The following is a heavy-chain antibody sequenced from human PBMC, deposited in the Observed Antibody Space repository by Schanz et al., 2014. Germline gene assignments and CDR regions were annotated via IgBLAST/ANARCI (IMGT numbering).Heavy chain of an antibody. J-gene: IGHJ4*02. CDR3: ARGIGGYGANNYFDY. D-gene: IGHD5-12*01. Sequence: QVQLVQSGAEVKKPGASVKVSCKASEYSFTSYSMHWVRLAPGQRLEWMGWINTGSGDTKYSQNFQGRVTITRDTSASTAYMELSSLRSEDTAVYSCARGIGGYGANNYFDYWGQGTLVTVSS. CDR2: INTGSGDT. CDR1: EYSFTSYS. V-gene: IGHV1-3*04.